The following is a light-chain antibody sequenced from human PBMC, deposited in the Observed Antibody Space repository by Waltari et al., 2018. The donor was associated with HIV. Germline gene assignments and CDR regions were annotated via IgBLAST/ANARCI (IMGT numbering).Light chain of an antibody. J-gene: IGKJ5*01. Sequence: EIVMTQSPATLSVSPGERATVSCRASQSIASNLAWYQQKPGQAPRLLIHGASTRATGIPARFSGSGSGTEFTLTISSLKSEDFAVYYCQQYNNWPITFGQGTRLEIK. CDR2: GAS. V-gene: IGKV3-15*01. CDR1: QSIASN. CDR3: QQYNNWPIT.